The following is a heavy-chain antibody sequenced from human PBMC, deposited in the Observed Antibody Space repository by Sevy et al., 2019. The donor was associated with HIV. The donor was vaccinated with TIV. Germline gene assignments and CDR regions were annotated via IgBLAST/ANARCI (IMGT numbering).Heavy chain of an antibody. Sequence: SETQSLTCTVSGGSISSGGYYWTWIRQHPGKGLEWIGYIYHSGTTYYNPSLKSRVTISVDTSKNQFSLKLSSLTAAETAVYYGARWHDFWSGYYTGYYYGMDVWGQGTTVTVSS. V-gene: IGHV4-31*03. CDR1: GGSISSGGYY. J-gene: IGHJ6*02. CDR2: IYHSGTT. D-gene: IGHD3-3*01. CDR3: ARWHDFWSGYYTGYYYGMDV.